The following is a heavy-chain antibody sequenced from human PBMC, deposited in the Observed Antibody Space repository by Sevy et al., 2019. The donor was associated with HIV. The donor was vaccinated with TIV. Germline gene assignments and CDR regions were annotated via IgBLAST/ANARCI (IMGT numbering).Heavy chain of an antibody. CDR3: ARSSLVTAAGTADY. Sequence: ASVKVSCKASGYTFTSFGIGWMRQAPGQGLEWMGWISGYNGNTNYAQKVQGRVTVTTDTSTSTAYMELRSLRSDDTAVYYCARSSLVTAAGTADYWGQGTLVTVSS. D-gene: IGHD6-13*01. J-gene: IGHJ4*02. CDR2: ISGYNGNT. CDR1: GYTFTSFG. V-gene: IGHV1-18*04.